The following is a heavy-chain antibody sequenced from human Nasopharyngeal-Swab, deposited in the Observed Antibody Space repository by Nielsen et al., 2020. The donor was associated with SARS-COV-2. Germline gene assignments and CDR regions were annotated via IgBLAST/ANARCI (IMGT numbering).Heavy chain of an antibody. CDR1: GYTFTSYA. J-gene: IGHJ6*02. D-gene: IGHD3-3*01. V-gene: IGHV7-4-1*02. Sequence: ASVKVSCKASGYTFTSYAMNWVRQAPGQGLEWMGWINTNTGNPTYAQGFTGRFVFSLDPSVSTAYLQISSLKAEDTAVYYCAREEGITIFGVPIGFGYYGMDVWGQGTTVTVSS. CDR2: INTNTGNP. CDR3: AREEGITIFGVPIGFGYYGMDV.